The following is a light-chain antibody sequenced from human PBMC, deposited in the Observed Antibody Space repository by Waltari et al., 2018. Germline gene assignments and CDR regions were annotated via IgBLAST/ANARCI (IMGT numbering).Light chain of an antibody. CDR1: SSDVGAYNF. CDR2: DVS. Sequence: QSALPQPRSVSGSPGQSVTISCTGISSDVGAYNFVPWYHQHPGKAPKLMIHDVSKRPSGVPDRFSGSKSGNTASLTISGLQAEDEAEYYCCSYVGSHTNWVFGGGTKLTVL. V-gene: IGLV2-11*01. CDR3: CSYVGSHTNWV. J-gene: IGLJ3*02.